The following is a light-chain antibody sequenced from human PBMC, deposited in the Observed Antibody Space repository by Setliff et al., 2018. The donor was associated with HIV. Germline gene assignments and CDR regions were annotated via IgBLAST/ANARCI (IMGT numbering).Light chain of an antibody. CDR1: SSTIDINA. CDR3: AVWDDSLNGLL. V-gene: IGLV1-44*01. Sequence: QSVLTQPPSASGTPGQRVTIFCSASSSTIDINAVRWYQQPAGTAPKLLIFSNNQRPSGVPDRFSGSKSGTSASLAISGLQSEDEANYYCAVWDDSLNGLLFGGGTKVTVL. CDR2: SNN. J-gene: IGLJ2*01.